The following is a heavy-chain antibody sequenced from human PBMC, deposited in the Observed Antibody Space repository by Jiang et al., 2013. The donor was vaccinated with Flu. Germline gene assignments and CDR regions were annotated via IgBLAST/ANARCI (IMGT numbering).Heavy chain of an antibody. CDR3: VREFSGGIFDY. Sequence: SGAEVKPPGASVKVSCKASGYSFTDYYLHWVRQAPGQGLQWVGIIIPRAGMTNYPQNFRGRVTMTGDTSTSTVYMELSSLTSEDTAVYYCVREFSGGIFDYWGQGTLVTVSS. V-gene: IGHV1-46*01. CDR1: GYSFTDYY. CDR2: IIPRAGMT. J-gene: IGHJ4*02. D-gene: IGHD3-16*01.